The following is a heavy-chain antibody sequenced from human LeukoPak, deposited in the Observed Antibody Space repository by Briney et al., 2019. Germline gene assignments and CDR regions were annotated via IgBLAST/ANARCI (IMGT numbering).Heavy chain of an antibody. Sequence: ASVKVSCKASGYTFTSYAMNWVRQAPGQGLEWMGWINTNTGNPTYAQGFTGRFVFSLDTSVSTAYLQISSLKAEDTAVYHCARSYYFDSSAYYLFNYWGQGTLVTVSS. CDR1: GYTFTSYA. D-gene: IGHD3-22*01. V-gene: IGHV7-4-1*02. J-gene: IGHJ4*02. CDR2: INTNTGNP. CDR3: ARSYYFDSSAYYLFNY.